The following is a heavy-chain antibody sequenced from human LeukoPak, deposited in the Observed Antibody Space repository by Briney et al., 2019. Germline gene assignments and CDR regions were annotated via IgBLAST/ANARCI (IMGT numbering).Heavy chain of an antibody. CDR3: AREGDYCTNGVCHFDY. J-gene: IGHJ4*02. CDR2: INHSGST. Sequence: PSETLSLTCAVYGGSFSGYYWSWIRQPPGKGLEWIGEINHSGSTNYNPSLKSRVTISVDTSKIQFSLKLSSVTAADTAVYYCAREGDYCTNGVCHFDYWGQGTLVTVSS. CDR1: GGSFSGYY. V-gene: IGHV4-34*01. D-gene: IGHD2-8*01.